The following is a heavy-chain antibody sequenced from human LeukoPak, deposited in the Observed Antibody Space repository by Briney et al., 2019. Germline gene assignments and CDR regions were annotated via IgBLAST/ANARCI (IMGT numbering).Heavy chain of an antibody. Sequence: GGSLRLSCAASGFTFSSYDMRWVRQAPGKGLEWVSAISGSGVITYYADSVKGRFTISRDNSKNTLYLQMNSLRAEDTAVYYCAKDTYSGSPGPYYFDYWGQGTLVTVSS. CDR2: ISGSGVIT. CDR1: GFTFSSYD. J-gene: IGHJ4*02. V-gene: IGHV3-23*01. D-gene: IGHD1-26*01. CDR3: AKDTYSGSPGPYYFDY.